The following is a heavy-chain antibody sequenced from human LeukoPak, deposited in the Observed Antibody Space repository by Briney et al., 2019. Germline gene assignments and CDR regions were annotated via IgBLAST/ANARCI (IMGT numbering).Heavy chain of an antibody. Sequence: PSETLSLTCTVSGGSISSYYWSWIRQPPGKGLEWIGYIYYSGSTNYNPSLKSRVTISVDTSKNQFSLKLSSVTAADTAVYYCARVSARANDAFGIWGQGTMVTVSS. D-gene: IGHD1-26*01. CDR1: GGSISSYY. CDR3: ARVSARANDAFGI. CDR2: IYYSGST. J-gene: IGHJ3*02. V-gene: IGHV4-59*01.